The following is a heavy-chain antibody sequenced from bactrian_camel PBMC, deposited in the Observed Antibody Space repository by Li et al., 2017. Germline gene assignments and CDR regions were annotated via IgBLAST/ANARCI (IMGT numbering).Heavy chain of an antibody. D-gene: IGHD6*01. CDR3: AADRCGGRWYADVQSFSY. J-gene: IGHJ4*01. V-gene: IGHV3S53*01. CDR1: THINRFDC. Sequence: QLVESGGGSVKAGGSLRLSCRTSTHINRFDCMGWFRQAPGKEREGVATIDRDGSTSYADSVKGRFTISKDNAKNTLYLQMNSLKLEDTATYYCAADRCGGRWYADVQSFSYWGQGTQVTVS. CDR2: IDRDGST.